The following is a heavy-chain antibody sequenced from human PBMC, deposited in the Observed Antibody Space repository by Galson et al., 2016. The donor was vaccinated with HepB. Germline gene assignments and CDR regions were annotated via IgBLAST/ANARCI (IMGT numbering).Heavy chain of an antibody. CDR3: ARGITPFLRFDP. Sequence: PLSLTCAVSGDSTSSGSYYWSWIRRPAGEGLEWIGHISTSGRTKYNPSLKDRVTISLDTSKNQFSLSLNSVTAADTAVYYCARGITPFLRFDPWGQGTLVTVSS. CDR2: ISTSGRT. V-gene: IGHV4-61*09. CDR1: GDSTSSGSYY. J-gene: IGHJ5*02.